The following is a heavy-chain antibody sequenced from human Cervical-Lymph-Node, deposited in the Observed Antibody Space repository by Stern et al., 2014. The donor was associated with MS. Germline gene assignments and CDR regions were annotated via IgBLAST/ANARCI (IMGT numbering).Heavy chain of an antibody. CDR3: ARANYDFWSGNSSFQRYYYGMDV. J-gene: IGHJ6*02. Sequence: EVQLVESGGGLVQPGGSLRLSCAASGFTFSSYSMNWVRQAPGKGLEWISFICNNRSTKYYADSVKGRFTISRDNAKNSLYLQMNSLRDEDTAVYYCARANYDFWSGNSSFQRYYYGMDVWGQGTTVTVSS. CDR1: GFTFSSYS. CDR2: ICNNRSTK. D-gene: IGHD3-3*01. V-gene: IGHV3-48*02.